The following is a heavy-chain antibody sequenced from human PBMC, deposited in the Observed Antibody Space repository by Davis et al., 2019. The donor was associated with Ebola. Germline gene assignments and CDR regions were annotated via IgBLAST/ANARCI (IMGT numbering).Heavy chain of an antibody. CDR1: GFTFSYSA. CDR2: IQSDGSNK. D-gene: IGHD5-24*01. V-gene: IGHV3-30*02. CDR3: AKDDGPRRLADP. J-gene: IGHJ5*02. Sequence: PGGSLRLSCAASGFTFSYSAMHWVRQAPGKGLEWVAFIQSDGSNKYYADSVKGRFTISRDNSKNTVYLQLNILRPEDTAVYNCAKDDGPRRLADPWSQGTLVTVSS.